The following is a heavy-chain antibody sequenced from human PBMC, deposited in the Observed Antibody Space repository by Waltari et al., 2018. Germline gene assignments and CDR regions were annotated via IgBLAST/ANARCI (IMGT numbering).Heavy chain of an antibody. V-gene: IGHV3-53*01. CDR2: IYRGGET. CDR1: GVIVSNNY. Sequence: VHLVESGGGLVHPGDSVRLSCAASGVIVSNNYMSWVRQPPGKGLWWVSVIYRGGETYYADSVKVRFTISRDNSKNTLDLQRNNVRAEDTAVYYGTSDHGLSWPLDWGQGTMVTVSS. CDR3: TSDHGLSWPLD. J-gene: IGHJ4*02. D-gene: IGHD6-13*01.